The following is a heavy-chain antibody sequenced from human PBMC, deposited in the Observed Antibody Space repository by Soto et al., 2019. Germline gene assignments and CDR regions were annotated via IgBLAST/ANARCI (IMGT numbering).Heavy chain of an antibody. Sequence: EVQLVESGGGLVKPGGSLRLSCAASGFTFSNAWMSWVRQAPGKGLEWVGRIKSKTDGGTTDYAAPVKGRFTISRDDSKNTLYLQMNSLKTEDTAVYYCTTPLKGEVTTLAFGIWGQGTMVTVSS. CDR2: IKSKTDGGTT. D-gene: IGHD4-17*01. CDR3: TTPLKGEVTTLAFGI. CDR1: GFTFSNAW. V-gene: IGHV3-15*01. J-gene: IGHJ3*02.